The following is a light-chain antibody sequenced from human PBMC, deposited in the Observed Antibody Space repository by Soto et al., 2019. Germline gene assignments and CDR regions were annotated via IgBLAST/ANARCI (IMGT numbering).Light chain of an antibody. CDR1: QSISSF. Sequence: EIVLTQSPCTLSLSPGEGATLSCRASQSISSFLAWYQQTRGQAPKLLIHGASNMATGIPDRFSGSGSGPDFTFTISRLEPEDFAVYYCQQYDSSPRTFGQGTKVEVK. CDR2: GAS. J-gene: IGKJ1*01. CDR3: QQYDSSPRT. V-gene: IGKV3-20*01.